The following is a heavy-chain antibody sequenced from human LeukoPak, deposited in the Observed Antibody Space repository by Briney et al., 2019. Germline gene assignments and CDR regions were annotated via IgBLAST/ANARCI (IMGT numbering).Heavy chain of an antibody. D-gene: IGHD4-23*01. Sequence: GGSLRLSCAASGFTFYSYAMSWVRQAPGKGLEWVSAISGSGGSTYYADSVKGRFTISRDNSKNTLYLQMNSLRAEDTAIYYCAKDTHYGGNPHPTFDPWGQGTLVTVSS. CDR1: GFTFYSYA. CDR2: ISGSGGST. CDR3: AKDTHYGGNPHPTFDP. V-gene: IGHV3-23*01. J-gene: IGHJ5*02.